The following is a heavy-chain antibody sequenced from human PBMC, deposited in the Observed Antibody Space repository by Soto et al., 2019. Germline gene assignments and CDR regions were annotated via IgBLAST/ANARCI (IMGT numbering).Heavy chain of an antibody. J-gene: IGHJ4*02. CDR3: ARDRAPLGWSYLDL. V-gene: IGHV1-69*01. Sequence: QVQLVQSGAEVKKPGSSVKISCKAFGGSFSDYAISWVRQAPGQGLEWMGGIIPIFGTPNYAQKFQDRVTFTAHESTNTAYMELSRLTSEDTAVYYCARDRAPLGWSYLDLWGQGTQVTVSS. CDR2: IIPIFGTP. D-gene: IGHD2-15*01. CDR1: GGSFSDYA.